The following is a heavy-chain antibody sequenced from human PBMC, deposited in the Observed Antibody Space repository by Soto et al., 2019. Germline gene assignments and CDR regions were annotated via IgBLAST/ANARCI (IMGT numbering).Heavy chain of an antibody. CDR2: IRSKAYGGTT. CDR1: GFTFGDYA. Sequence: EVQLVESGGGLVQPGRSLRLSCTASGFTFGDYAMSWFRQAPGKGLEWVGFIRSKAYGGTTEYAASVKGRFTISRDDSKSIAYLQINSLKTEDTAVYYCTIDGARLYDAFDIWGQGTMVTVSS. CDR3: TIDGARLYDAFDI. J-gene: IGHJ3*02. V-gene: IGHV3-49*03. D-gene: IGHD2-15*01.